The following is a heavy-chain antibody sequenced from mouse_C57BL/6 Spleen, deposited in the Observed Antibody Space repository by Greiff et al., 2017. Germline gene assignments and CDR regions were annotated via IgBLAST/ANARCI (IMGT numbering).Heavy chain of an antibody. CDR3: SGPIYYDYDGFAY. D-gene: IGHD2-4*01. CDR1: GFTFSSYT. Sequence: EVQVVESGGGLVKPGGSLKLSCAASGFTFSSYTMSWVRQTPEKRLEWVATISGGGGNTSYPDSVKGRFTISRDNAKNTLYLHMSSLRSEDTALYDSSGPIYYDYDGFAYWGQGTLVTVSA. CDR2: ISGGGGNT. V-gene: IGHV5-9*01. J-gene: IGHJ3*01.